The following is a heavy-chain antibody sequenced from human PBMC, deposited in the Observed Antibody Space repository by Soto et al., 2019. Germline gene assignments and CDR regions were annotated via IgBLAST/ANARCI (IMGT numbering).Heavy chain of an antibody. CDR1: GYIFTNHY. Sequence: KASGYIFTNHYIHWVRQAPGQGLEWMGIINPSGGSTNYLQKFQGRITMTRDTSTSTVYMELSSLRSEDTAVYFCARADCFDSRVFFYDFWGKGSLVTVSS. J-gene: IGHJ4*02. D-gene: IGHD3-22*01. V-gene: IGHV1-46*01. CDR3: ARADCFDSRVFFYDF. CDR2: INPSGGST.